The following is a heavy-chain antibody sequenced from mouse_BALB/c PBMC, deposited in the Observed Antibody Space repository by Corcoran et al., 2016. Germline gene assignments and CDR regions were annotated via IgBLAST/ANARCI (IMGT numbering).Heavy chain of an antibody. CDR2: INPYNDGT. CDR1: GYTFTSYV. J-gene: IGHJ2*01. Sequence: EVKLQQAVPELVKPGASVKMSCQASGYTFTSYVMHWVKQKPGQGLEWIGYINPYNDGTKYNEKFKGKATLTSDKSSSTAYMELSSLTSEDSAVYYCARDYYNYGNHDCDYWGQGTTLTVSS. V-gene: IGHV1S136*01. CDR3: ARDYYNYGNHDCDY. D-gene: IGHD2-1*01.